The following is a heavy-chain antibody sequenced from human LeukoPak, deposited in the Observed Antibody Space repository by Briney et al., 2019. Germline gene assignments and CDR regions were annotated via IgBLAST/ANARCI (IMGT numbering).Heavy chain of an antibody. V-gene: IGHV4-59*01. CDR3: ARDITSGYGAFDP. CDR2: IYYSGST. Sequence: SETLSLTCTVSGGSIRSYYWSWIRQPPGKGLEWIGYIYYSGSTNYNPSLKSRVTISVDTSKNQLSLKLSSVTAADTAVYYCARDITSGYGAFDPWGQGTLVTVSS. D-gene: IGHD4/OR15-4a*01. CDR1: GGSIRSYY. J-gene: IGHJ5*02.